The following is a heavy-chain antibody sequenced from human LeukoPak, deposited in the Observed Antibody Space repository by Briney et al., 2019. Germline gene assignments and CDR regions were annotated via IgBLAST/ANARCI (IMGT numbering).Heavy chain of an antibody. J-gene: IGHJ4*02. V-gene: IGHV3-33*01. CDR2: IWFDGSNI. Sequence: GRSLRLSCVASGFTFSKYGMHWVRQARGKGLEWVAIIWFDGSNIYYGDSVKGRFSISRDNSKNTLFLQMNSLRAEDTAVYYCAREHGDYSFDYCGQGTLVTVSS. D-gene: IGHD2-21*02. CDR3: AREHGDYSFDY. CDR1: GFTFSKYG.